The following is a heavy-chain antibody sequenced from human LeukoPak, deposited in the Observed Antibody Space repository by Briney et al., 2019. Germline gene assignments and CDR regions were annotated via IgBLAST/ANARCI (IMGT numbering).Heavy chain of an antibody. J-gene: IGHJ6*03. D-gene: IGHD3-3*01. CDR3: ARDRKRGTYYDFWSGSGYYYMDV. CDR2: INPSGGST. Sequence: ASVKVSCKASGGTSSSYAISWVRQAPGQGLEWMGIINPSGGSTSYAQKFQGRVTMTRDMSTSTVYMELSSLRSEDTAVYYCARDRKRGTYYDFWSGSGYYYMDVWGKGTTVTVSS. CDR1: GGTSSSYA. V-gene: IGHV1-46*01.